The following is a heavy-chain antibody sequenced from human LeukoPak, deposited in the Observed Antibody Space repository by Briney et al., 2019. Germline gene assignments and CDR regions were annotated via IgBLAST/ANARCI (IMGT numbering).Heavy chain of an antibody. J-gene: IGHJ6*02. V-gene: IGHV3-66*02. D-gene: IGHD2-2*01. CDR2: IYSGGST. Sequence: GGSLRLSCAASGFTVSSNYMSWVRQAPGKGLEWVSVIYSGGSTYYADSVKGRFTISRDNSKNTLYLQMNSLRAEDTAVYYCAGAPPKYCSSTSCYYYYYGMDVWGQGTTVTVSS. CDR1: GFTVSSNY. CDR3: AGAPPKYCSSTSCYYYYYGMDV.